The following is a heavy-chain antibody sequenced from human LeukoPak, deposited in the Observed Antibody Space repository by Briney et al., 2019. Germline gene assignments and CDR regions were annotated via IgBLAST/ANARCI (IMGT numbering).Heavy chain of an antibody. CDR2: IYYSGST. D-gene: IGHD6-13*01. CDR3: ARAYSSSWYPHFQH. CDR1: GGSISSYY. Sequence: PSETLSLTCTVSGGSISSYYWSWIRQPPGKGLEWIGYIYYSGSTYYNPSLKSRVTISVDTSKNQFSLKLRSVTAADTAVYYCARAYSSSWYPHFQHWGHGTLVTVSS. J-gene: IGHJ1*01. V-gene: IGHV4-30-4*01.